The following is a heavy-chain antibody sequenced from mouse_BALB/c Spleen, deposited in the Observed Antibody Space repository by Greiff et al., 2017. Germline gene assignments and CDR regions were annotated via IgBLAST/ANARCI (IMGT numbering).Heavy chain of an antibody. D-gene: IGHD2-1*01. Sequence: EVKVVESGGGLVQPGGSRKLSCAASGFTFSSFGMHWVRQAPEKGLEWVAYISSGSSTIYYADTVKGRFTISRDNPKNTLFLQMTSLRSEDTAMYDCARADGNYFADWGQGTLGTVSA. CDR2: ISSGSSTI. V-gene: IGHV5-17*02. CDR1: GFTFSSFG. J-gene: IGHJ3*01. CDR3: ARADGNYFAD.